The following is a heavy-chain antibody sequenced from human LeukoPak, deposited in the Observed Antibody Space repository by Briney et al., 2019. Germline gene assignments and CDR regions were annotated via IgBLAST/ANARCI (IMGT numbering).Heavy chain of an antibody. CDR1: GYSITSAYY. D-gene: IGHD2-2*01. CDR2: FFLKGST. CDR3: ARVARCTSCFDVDY. J-gene: IGHJ4*02. V-gene: IGHV4-38-2*02. Sequence: SSETLSLTCTVSGYSITSAYYWGWIRQPPGKGLEWIGSFFLKGSTYYNPSLKSRVTISVDTSKNQFSLTLSSVTAAATAVYYCARVARCTSCFDVDYWGQGTLVTVSS.